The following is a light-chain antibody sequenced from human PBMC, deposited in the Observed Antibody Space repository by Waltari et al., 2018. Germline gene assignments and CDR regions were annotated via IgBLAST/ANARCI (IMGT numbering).Light chain of an antibody. V-gene: IGLV2-14*01. Sequence: QSALTQPASVSGSPGQSITISCTGTSSDVGGYEFVSWFQQHPGKAPKVMIYGVSNRPSGVSDRFSASKSGVTASLTISGLQAEDEADYYCSSYTSSNTFVFGTGTKVTVL. J-gene: IGLJ1*01. CDR2: GVS. CDR1: SSDVGGYEF. CDR3: SSYTSSNTFV.